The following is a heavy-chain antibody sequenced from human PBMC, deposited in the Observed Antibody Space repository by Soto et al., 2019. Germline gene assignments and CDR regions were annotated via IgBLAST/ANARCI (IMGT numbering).Heavy chain of an antibody. CDR3: ARAKSKGVEMATIRTFDY. J-gene: IGHJ4*02. V-gene: IGHV1-69*01. Sequence: QVQLVQSGAEVKKPGSSVKVSCKASGGTFSSYAISWVRQAPGQGLEWMGGIIPIFGTTNYAQKFQGRVTITADESTSTAYMELSSLRSEDTAVYYCARAKSKGVEMATIRTFDYWGQGTLVTVSS. CDR2: IIPIFGTT. CDR1: GGTFSSYA. D-gene: IGHD5-12*01.